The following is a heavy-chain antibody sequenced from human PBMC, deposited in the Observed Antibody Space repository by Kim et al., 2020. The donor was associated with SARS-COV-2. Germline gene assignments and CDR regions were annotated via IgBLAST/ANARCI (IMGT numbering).Heavy chain of an antibody. CDR1: GDTFSSYA. CDR2: IIPIFGTA. V-gene: IGHV1-69*13. Sequence: SVKVSCKASGDTFSSYAISWVRQAPGQGLEWMGGIIPIFGTANYAQKFQGRVTITADESTSTAYMELSSLRSEDTAVYYCARDRGGYSPVNYWGQGTLVTVSS. J-gene: IGHJ4*02. D-gene: IGHD5-12*01. CDR3: ARDRGGYSPVNY.